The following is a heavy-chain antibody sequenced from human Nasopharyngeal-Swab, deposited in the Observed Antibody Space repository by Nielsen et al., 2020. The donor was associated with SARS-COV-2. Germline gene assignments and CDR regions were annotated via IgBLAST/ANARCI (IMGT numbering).Heavy chain of an antibody. V-gene: IGHV3-15*07. CDR2: IKSKTDGGTT. J-gene: IGHJ2*01. CDR1: GFTFSNAW. Sequence: GESLKISCAASGFTFSNAWMNWVRQAPGKGLEWVGRIKSKTDGGTTDYAAPVKGRFTISRDDSKNTLYLQMNSLKTEDTAVYYCTTDGYGWGVTIVYWYFDLWGRGTLVTVSS. D-gene: IGHD3-16*01. CDR3: TTDGYGWGVTIVYWYFDL.